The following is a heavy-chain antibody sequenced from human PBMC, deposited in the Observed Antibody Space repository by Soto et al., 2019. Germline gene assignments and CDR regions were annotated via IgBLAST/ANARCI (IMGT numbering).Heavy chain of an antibody. Sequence: RGESLKISCKGSGYSFTTYWIGWVRQMPGKGLEWMGIIYPDDSDTIYNPSFQGQVTISADKSISTAYLQWSNLKASDTAMYYCARHSSVAARDFDYWGQGTLVTVSS. D-gene: IGHD6-6*01. CDR1: GYSFTTYW. J-gene: IGHJ4*02. CDR3: ARHSSVAARDFDY. CDR2: IYPDDSDT. V-gene: IGHV5-51*01.